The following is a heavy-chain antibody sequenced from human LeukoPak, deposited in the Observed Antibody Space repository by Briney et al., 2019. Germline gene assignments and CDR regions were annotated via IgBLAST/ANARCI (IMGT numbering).Heavy chain of an antibody. CDR2: IKSKTDGGTT. Sequence: PGGSLRLSCAASGFTFSNAWMSWVRQAPGKGLEWGGRIKSKTDGGTTDYAAPVKGRFTISRDDSKNTLYLQMNSLKTEDTAVYYCTTWSFRLGYWGQGTLVTVSS. V-gene: IGHV3-15*01. J-gene: IGHJ4*02. D-gene: IGHD1-26*01. CDR3: TTWSFRLGY. CDR1: GFTFSNAW.